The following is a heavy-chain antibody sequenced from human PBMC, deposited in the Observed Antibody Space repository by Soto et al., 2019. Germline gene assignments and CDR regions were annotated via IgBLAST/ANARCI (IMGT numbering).Heavy chain of an antibody. Sequence: SVKVSCKASGGTFSSYTISWVRQAPGQGLEWMGRIIPILGIANYAQKFQGRVTITADKSTSTAYMELSSLRSEDTAVYYCATQMVLVRGVTINSWFDPWGQGTLVTVSS. CDR3: ATQMVLVRGVTINSWFDP. J-gene: IGHJ5*02. CDR1: GGTFSSYT. CDR2: IIPILGIA. V-gene: IGHV1-69*02. D-gene: IGHD3-10*01.